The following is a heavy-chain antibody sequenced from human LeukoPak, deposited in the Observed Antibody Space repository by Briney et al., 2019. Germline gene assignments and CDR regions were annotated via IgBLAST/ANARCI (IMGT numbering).Heavy chain of an antibody. V-gene: IGHV3-33*01. J-gene: IGHJ4*02. CDR1: GFTFSSYG. CDR2: IWYDGSNK. D-gene: IGHD5-18*01. Sequence: KTGGSLRLSCAASGFTFSSYGMHWVRQAPGKGLEWVAVIWYDGSNKYYADSVRGRFTISRDNAKNSLYLQMNSLRDEDTALYYCARAGIQLWLDYWGQGTLVTVSS. CDR3: ARAGIQLWLDY.